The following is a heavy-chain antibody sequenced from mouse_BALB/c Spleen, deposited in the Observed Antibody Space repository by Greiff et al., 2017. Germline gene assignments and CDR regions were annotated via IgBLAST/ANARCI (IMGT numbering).Heavy chain of an antibody. CDR2: ISYDGSN. Sequence: ESGPGLVKPSQSLSLTCSVTGYSITSGYYWNWIRQFPGNKLEWMGYISYDGSNNYIPSLKNRISITRDTSKNQFFLKLNSVTTEDTATYYCARVNYYGNHYAMDYWGQGTSVTVSS. D-gene: IGHD2-1*01. CDR3: ARVNYYGNHYAMDY. V-gene: IGHV3-6*02. CDR1: GYSITSGYY. J-gene: IGHJ4*01.